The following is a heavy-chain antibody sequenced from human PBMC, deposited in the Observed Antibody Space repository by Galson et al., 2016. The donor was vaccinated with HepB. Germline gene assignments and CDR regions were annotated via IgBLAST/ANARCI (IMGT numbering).Heavy chain of an antibody. CDR3: ARVNPYYDILTGYYDALDI. V-gene: IGHV4-34*01. CDR1: GGSFSAYS. Sequence: SETLSLTCAVYGGSFSAYSWSWIRQPPGKGLEWIGEINHRGSTKYNPSLNSRVTISVDTSKNQFSLRLSSLTAADTAEYYCARVNPYYDILTGYYDALDIWGQGTMVTVSS. CDR2: INHRGST. D-gene: IGHD3-9*01. J-gene: IGHJ3*02.